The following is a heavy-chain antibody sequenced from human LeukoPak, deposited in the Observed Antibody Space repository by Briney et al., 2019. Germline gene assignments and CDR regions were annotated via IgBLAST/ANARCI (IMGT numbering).Heavy chain of an antibody. V-gene: IGHV4-39*01. J-gene: IGHJ3*02. Sequence: SETLSLTCTVSGGSISSSSYYWGWIRQPPGKGLEWIGSIYYSGSTYYNPSLKSRVTISVDTSKNQFSLKLSSVTAADTAVYYCARHVWSSSGSEAFDIWGQGTMVTVSS. D-gene: IGHD2-15*01. CDR3: ARHVWSSSGSEAFDI. CDR1: GGSISSSSYY. CDR2: IYYSGST.